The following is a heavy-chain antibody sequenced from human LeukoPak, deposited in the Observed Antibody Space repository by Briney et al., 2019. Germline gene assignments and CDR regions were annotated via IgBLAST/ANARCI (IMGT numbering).Heavy chain of an antibody. CDR1: GFTFSSYG. Sequence: GGSLRLSCAASGFTFSSYGMSWVRQAPGKGLEWVSTISGSGGRTYYADSVKGRFTISRDNSKNTLYLQMNSLRAEDTALYYTEWLGLYWGQGTLVTVSS. CDR2: ISGSGGRT. J-gene: IGHJ4*02. V-gene: IGHV3-23*01. CDR3: EWLGLY. D-gene: IGHD6-19*01.